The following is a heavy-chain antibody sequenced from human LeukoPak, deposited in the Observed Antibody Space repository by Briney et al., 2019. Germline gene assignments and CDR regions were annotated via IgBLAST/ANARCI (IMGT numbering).Heavy chain of an antibody. D-gene: IGHD6-19*01. J-gene: IGHJ4*02. CDR2: ISSSRSYI. Sequence: GGSLRLSCAASGFTFSSYSMNWVRQPPGKGLEWVSSISSSRSYIYYADSVKGRFAISREYAKNSLYLQMNSLRAEDTALYYCARDLAMSDTVAGHYFDYWGQGTLVTVSS. CDR1: GFTFSSYS. CDR3: ARDLAMSDTVAGHYFDY. V-gene: IGHV3-21*04.